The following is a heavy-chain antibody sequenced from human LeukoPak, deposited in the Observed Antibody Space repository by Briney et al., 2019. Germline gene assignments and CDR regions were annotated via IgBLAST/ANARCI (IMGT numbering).Heavy chain of an antibody. CDR3: ARETTVTTFHWYFDL. D-gene: IGHD4-17*01. CDR2: IKQDGSEK. Sequence: GGSLRLSCAAFGFTFSSYWMSWVRQAPGKGLEWVANIKQDGSEKYYVDSVKGRFTISRDNAKNSLYLQMNSLRAEDTAVYYCARETTVTTFHWYFDLWGRGTLVTVSS. CDR1: GFTFSSYW. J-gene: IGHJ2*01. V-gene: IGHV3-7*03.